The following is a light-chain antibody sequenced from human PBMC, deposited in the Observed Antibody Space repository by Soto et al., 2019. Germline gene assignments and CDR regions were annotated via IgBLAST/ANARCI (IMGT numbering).Light chain of an antibody. V-gene: IGLV1-44*01. CDR2: SNN. J-gene: IGLJ2*01. CDR3: AVWDDSLIVL. Sequence: QSVLTQPPSASGTPGQRVTISCSGSSSNIGSNTVNWYQQLPGTAPKLLIYSNNQRPSGVPDRFSGSKSGTSASLAISGLQSEDEADYFCAVWDDSLIVLFGGGTKLTVL. CDR1: SSNIGSNT.